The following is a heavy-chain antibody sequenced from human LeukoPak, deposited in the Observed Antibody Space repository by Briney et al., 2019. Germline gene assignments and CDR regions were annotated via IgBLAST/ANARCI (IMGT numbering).Heavy chain of an antibody. Sequence: GGSLRLSCAASGFTFNDYAMRWVRQVPGKGLEWVSLINWSGVSTYYADSVKGRFTISRDNNKDSLLLQMSSLRPEDTALYYCAKDSDSSGFFEPPDFWGQGTLVTVSS. CDR1: GFTFNDYA. V-gene: IGHV3-43D*03. CDR2: INWSGVST. D-gene: IGHD3-22*01. J-gene: IGHJ4*02. CDR3: AKDSDSSGFFEPPDF.